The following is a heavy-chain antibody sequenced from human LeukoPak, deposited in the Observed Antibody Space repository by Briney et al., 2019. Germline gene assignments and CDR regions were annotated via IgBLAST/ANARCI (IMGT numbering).Heavy chain of an antibody. Sequence: PGGSLRLSCEASGFTFSDYWVSWVRQAPGKGLEWVANIRQDGSEKYYVDSLKGRVTISRDNAMNSLYLQVNSLRAEDSAVYYCARDPHRTGDGGYNYWGQGTLVTVSS. J-gene: IGHJ4*02. CDR3: ARDPHRTGDGGYNY. CDR2: IRQDGSEK. D-gene: IGHD5-12*01. CDR1: GFTFSDYW. V-gene: IGHV3-7*01.